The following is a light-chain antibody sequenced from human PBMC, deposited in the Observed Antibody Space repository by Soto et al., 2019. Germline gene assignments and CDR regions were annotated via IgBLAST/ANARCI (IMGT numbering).Light chain of an antibody. CDR2: EDN. V-gene: IGLV6-57*04. CDR3: QSYGTSNVV. CDR1: SGSIASNY. Sequence: NFMLTQPHSVSESPGKTVTISCTRSSGSIASNYVQWYQQRPGRAPTTVIYEDNRRPSGVSDRFSGTIDISSDSASLTISGLKTEDEADYYCQSYGTSNVVFGGGTQLTVL. J-gene: IGLJ2*01.